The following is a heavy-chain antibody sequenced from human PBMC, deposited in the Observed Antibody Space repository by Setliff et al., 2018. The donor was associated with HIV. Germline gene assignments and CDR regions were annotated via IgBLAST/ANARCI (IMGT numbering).Heavy chain of an antibody. D-gene: IGHD3-3*01. J-gene: IGHJ4*02. CDR2: AHYSGAI. CDR1: GASTSDNIYY. V-gene: IGHV4-39*02. CDR3: ARPSFGIGGGANFDS. Sequence: NPSETLSLTCSVPGASTSDNIYYWGWIRHSPGKGLEWIASAHYSGAIFYNPSLKSRVTMSVDTSGSRFSLKLTSVTAADTAVYYCARPSFGIGGGANFDSWGRGTLVTVSS.